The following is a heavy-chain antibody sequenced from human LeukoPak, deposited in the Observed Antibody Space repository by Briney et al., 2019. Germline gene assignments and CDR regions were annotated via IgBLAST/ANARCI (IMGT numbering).Heavy chain of an antibody. CDR3: SAILYH. V-gene: IGHV3-7*01. J-gene: IGHJ4*02. CDR1: KFTSGHSFTNYW. Sequence: GGSLRLSCVASKFTSGHSFTNYWMSWVRQAPGKGLEWVANINQDGSETYYMDSVKGRFTMSRDNAKKSVSLQMNSLRADDTAIYYCSAILYHWGQGTLVTVSS. CDR2: INQDGSET. D-gene: IGHD2-2*01.